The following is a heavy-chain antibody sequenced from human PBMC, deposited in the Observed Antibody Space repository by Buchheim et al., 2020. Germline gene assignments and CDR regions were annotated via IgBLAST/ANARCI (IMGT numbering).Heavy chain of an antibody. CDR2: ISGSGGST. V-gene: IGHV3-23*01. CDR3: ARMVRGVIITKDYFDY. D-gene: IGHD3-10*01. CDR1: GFTFSSYA. J-gene: IGHJ4*02. Sequence: EVQLLESGGGLVQPGGSLRLSCAASGFTFSSYAMSWVRQAPGKGLEWVSAISGSGGSTYYADSVKGRFTISRDNSKTTLSLQMNSLRAEDTAVYYCARMVRGVIITKDYFDYWGQGTL.